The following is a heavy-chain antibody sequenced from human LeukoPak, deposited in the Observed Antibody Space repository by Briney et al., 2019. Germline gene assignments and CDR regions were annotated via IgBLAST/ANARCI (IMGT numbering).Heavy chain of an antibody. D-gene: IGHD4-23*01. V-gene: IGHV4-59*01. Sequence: SETLSLTCTVSGGSISSYYWSWIRQPPGKGLEWIGYIYYSGSTNYNPSLKSRVTISVDTSKNQFSLKLSSVTAADTAVYYCARGDGGNSDCWGQGTLVTVSS. CDR3: ARGDGGNSDC. J-gene: IGHJ4*02. CDR1: GGSISSYY. CDR2: IYYSGST.